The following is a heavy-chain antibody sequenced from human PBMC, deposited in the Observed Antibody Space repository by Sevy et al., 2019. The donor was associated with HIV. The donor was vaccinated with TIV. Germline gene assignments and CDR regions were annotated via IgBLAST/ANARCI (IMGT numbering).Heavy chain of an antibody. CDR1: GASFRNFY. CDR2: IHHSGST. J-gene: IGHJ4*02. V-gene: IGHV4-34*01. Sequence: SETLSLTCAVYGASFRNFYWSWIRQSPGKGLEWIGEIHHSGSTNFNPSLESRVTMSEDKSKSQFSLKLRSVTAADTAGYLCAGGGPLSGFGSCGYFFGSWGPGTLVTVSS. D-gene: IGHD2-15*01. CDR3: AGGGPLSGFGSCGYFFGS.